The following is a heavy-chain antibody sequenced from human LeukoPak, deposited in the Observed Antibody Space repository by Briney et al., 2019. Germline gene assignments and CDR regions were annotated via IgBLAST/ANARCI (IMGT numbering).Heavy chain of an antibody. Sequence: PSETLSLTCTVSGDSSSNSIYYWGWIRQPPGKGLEWIGSIDCSGSTYYNPSLKSRATVSIDTSRNQFSLKLSSVTAADTAVYYCAREYTLYRSGWFLDYWGQGTVVTVSS. CDR2: IDCSGST. V-gene: IGHV4-39*07. J-gene: IGHJ4*02. CDR3: AREYTLYRSGWFLDY. D-gene: IGHD6-19*01. CDR1: GDSSSNSIYY.